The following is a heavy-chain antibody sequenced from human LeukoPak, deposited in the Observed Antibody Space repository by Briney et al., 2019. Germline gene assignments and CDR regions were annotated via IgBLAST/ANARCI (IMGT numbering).Heavy chain of an antibody. J-gene: IGHJ4*02. CDR2: ISAYNGNT. CDR3: ARDVTAAAGKGAFDY. CDR1: GYTFTSYG. V-gene: IGHV1-18*01. Sequence: WASVKVSCKASGYTFTSYGISWVRQAPGQGLEWMGWISAYNGNTNYAQKLQGRVTMTTDTSTSTAYMELRSLRSDDTAVYYCARDVTAAAGKGAFDYWGQGTLVTVSS. D-gene: IGHD6-13*01.